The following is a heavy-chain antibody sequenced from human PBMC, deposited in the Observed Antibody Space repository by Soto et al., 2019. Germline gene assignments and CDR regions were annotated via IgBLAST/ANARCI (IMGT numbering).Heavy chain of an antibody. CDR2: IIPIFGTA. CDR1: RGTLSSYA. J-gene: IGHJ6*02. V-gene: IGHV1-69*06. CDR3: ARTTSNYYHRMDV. Sequence: SVKVSCKAPRGTLSSYAISWVRQAPGQGLEWMGGIIPIFGTANYAQKFQGRVTITADKSTSTAYMELSSLRSDDTAVYYCARTTSNYYHRMDVWGQGSTLTASS. D-gene: IGHD1-1*01.